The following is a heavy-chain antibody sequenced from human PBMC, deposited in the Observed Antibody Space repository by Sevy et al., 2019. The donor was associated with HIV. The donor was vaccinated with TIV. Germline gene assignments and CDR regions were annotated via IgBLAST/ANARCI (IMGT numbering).Heavy chain of an antibody. CDR1: GFTFDDYA. CDR2: SSCNSGSI. J-gene: IGHJ5*01. Sequence: GGSLRLSCVASGFTFDDYAMHWVRQAPGKGPEWVSGSSCNSGSIGYAESVKGRFTISRDNAKNSLYLQMNSLRVEDTALYYCAKGIGYSNGWYSWFDSWGQGTLVTVSS. CDR3: AKGIGYSNGWYSWFDS. D-gene: IGHD6-19*01. V-gene: IGHV3-9*01.